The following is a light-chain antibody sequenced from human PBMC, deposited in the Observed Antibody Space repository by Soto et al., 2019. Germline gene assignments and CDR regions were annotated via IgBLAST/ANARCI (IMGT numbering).Light chain of an antibody. V-gene: IGLV2-14*01. CDR3: SSYTSSVYV. CDR1: SSDVGGYNY. CDR2: EVS. Sequence: QSALTQPASVSGSPGQSITITCTGTSSDVGGYNYVSWYQQHPGKAPKLMIYEVSSRPSGVSNRFSGSKSGNTASLTISGLQAEDEADYYCSSYTSSVYVFGTGTKVTV. J-gene: IGLJ1*01.